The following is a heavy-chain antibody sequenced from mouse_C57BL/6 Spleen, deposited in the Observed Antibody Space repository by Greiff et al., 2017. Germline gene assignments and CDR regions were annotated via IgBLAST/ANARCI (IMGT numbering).Heavy chain of an antibody. CDR3: ARTSKGAMDY. D-gene: IGHD2-5*01. J-gene: IGHJ4*01. V-gene: IGHV1-69*01. Sequence: VQLQQPGAELVMPGASVKLSCKASGYTFTSYWMHWVKQRLGQGLEWIGEIDPSDSYTNYNQKFKGKSTLTVDKSSSTAYMQLSSLTSEDSAVYYCARTSKGAMDYWGQGTSVTVSS. CDR1: GYTFTSYW. CDR2: IDPSDSYT.